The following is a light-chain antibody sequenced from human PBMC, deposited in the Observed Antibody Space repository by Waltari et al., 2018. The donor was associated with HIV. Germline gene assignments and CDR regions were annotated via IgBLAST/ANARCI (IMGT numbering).Light chain of an antibody. V-gene: IGLV2-11*01. CDR3: CSYAGSYTWV. CDR1: SSDVGGYKY. CDR2: AVN. J-gene: IGLJ3*02. Sequence: QSALTQSRSVSGSPGQSVTISCTGTSSDVGGYKYVSWYQQHPGKVPQLMLYAVNKRPSGVPDRFSGSKSANTASLTISGLQAEDEADYYCCSYAGSYTWVFGGGTKLTVL.